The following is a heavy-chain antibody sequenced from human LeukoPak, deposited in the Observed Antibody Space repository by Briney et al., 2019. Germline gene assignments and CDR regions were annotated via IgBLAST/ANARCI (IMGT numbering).Heavy chain of an antibody. CDR2: IYTSGST. CDR3: ARVKGDWFDP. CDR1: GGYIRSGGYS. Sequence: SQTLSLTCAVSGGYIRSGGYSWSWIRQPAGKGLEWIGRIYTSGSTNYNPSLKSRVTISVDTSKNQFSLKLSSVTAADTAVYYCARVKGDWFDPWGQGTLVTVSS. V-gene: IGHV4-61*02. J-gene: IGHJ5*02.